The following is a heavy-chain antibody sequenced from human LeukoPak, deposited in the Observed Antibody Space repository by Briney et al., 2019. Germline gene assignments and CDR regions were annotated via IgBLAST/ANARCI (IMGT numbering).Heavy chain of an antibody. CDR3: ARGVTTVTTYNWFDP. CDR2: INPSGGST. V-gene: IGHV1-46*01. D-gene: IGHD4-11*01. CDR1: GYTFTSYY. Sequence: ASVKVSCKASGYTFTSYYMHWVRQAPGQGLEWMGIINPSGGSTSYAQKFQGRVTMTRDTSTSTVYMELSSLRSGDTAVYYCARGVTTVTTYNWFDPWGQGTLVTVSS. J-gene: IGHJ5*02.